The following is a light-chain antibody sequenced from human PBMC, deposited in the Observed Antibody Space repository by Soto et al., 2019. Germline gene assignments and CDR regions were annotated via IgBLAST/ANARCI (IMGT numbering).Light chain of an antibody. V-gene: IGLV1-44*01. CDR3: QSYDSSLSGSV. CDR1: SSNIGSNP. J-gene: IGLJ3*02. CDR2: RNN. Sequence: QSVLTQPPSTSGTPGQRVTISCSGSSSNIGSNPVYCYHQLPGAAPKLIIYRNNQRPSGVPDRFSGSKSGTSASLAITGLQAEDEADYYCQSYDSSLSGSVFGGGTKLTV.